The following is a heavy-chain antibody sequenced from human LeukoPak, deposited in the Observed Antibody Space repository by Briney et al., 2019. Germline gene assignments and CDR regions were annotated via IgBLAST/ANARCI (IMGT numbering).Heavy chain of an antibody. Sequence: SETLSLTCTVSGGSISSSNWWSWVRQPPGKGLEWIGEIYHSGSTNYNPSLKSRVTISVDKSKNQFSLKLSSVTAADTAVYYCARWNYDILTGYRYFDYWGQGTLVTVSS. V-gene: IGHV4-4*02. CDR1: GGSISSSNW. D-gene: IGHD3-9*01. J-gene: IGHJ4*02. CDR2: IYHSGST. CDR3: ARWNYDILTGYRYFDY.